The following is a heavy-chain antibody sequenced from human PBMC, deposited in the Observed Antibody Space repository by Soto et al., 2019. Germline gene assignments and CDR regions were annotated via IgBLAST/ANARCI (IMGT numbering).Heavy chain of an antibody. CDR2: ISKDGNVK. CDR3: TGEVASGY. J-gene: IGHJ4*02. D-gene: IGHD2-8*02. Sequence: QVQLVESGGGVVQPGRSLRLSCAASGFTFRSYGMHWVRQAPGKGLEGVAVISKDGNVKYYAASVKGRFTISRDNSKNTLYLQMNSLGAEDTAAYYCTGEVASGYWGQGTLVTVSS. V-gene: IGHV3-30*03. CDR1: GFTFRSYG.